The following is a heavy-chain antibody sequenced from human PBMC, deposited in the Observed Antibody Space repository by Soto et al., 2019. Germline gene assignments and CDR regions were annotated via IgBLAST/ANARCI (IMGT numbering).Heavy chain of an antibody. CDR2: IVVGSGNT. Sequence: QMQLVQSGPEVKKPGTSVKVSCKASGFTFTSSAVQWVRQARGQRLAWLGWIVVGSGNTNYAQKFQERVTITRDLSTSTAYMELSSLRSEDTAVYYCAARSWDCTNGVCSIDYWGQGTLVTVSS. CDR3: AARSWDCTNGVCSIDY. CDR1: GFTFTSSA. V-gene: IGHV1-58*01. D-gene: IGHD2-8*01. J-gene: IGHJ4*02.